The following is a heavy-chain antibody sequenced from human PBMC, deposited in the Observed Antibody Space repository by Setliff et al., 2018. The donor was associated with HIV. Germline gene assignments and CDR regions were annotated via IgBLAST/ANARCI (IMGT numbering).Heavy chain of an antibody. J-gene: IGHJ6*03. CDR1: GFSVSSSY. V-gene: IGHV3-66*01. CDR2: IYSSDHI. Sequence: PGGSLRLSCAASGFSVSSSYMSWVRQTPGEGLEWVSSIYSSDHIYYADSVKGRFTISRDNAKNSLYLQMNSLRAEDTAVYYCARSHYYYYYMDVWGKGTTVTVSS. CDR3: ARSHYYYYYMDV.